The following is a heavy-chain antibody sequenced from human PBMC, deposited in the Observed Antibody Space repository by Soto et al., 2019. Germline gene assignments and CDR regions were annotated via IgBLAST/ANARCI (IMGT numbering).Heavy chain of an antibody. V-gene: IGHV1-3*01. CDR3: ARPPRITGMFFDFDY. Sequence: ASVKVSCKASGYTFTSYAMHWVRQAPGQRLEWMGWINAGNGNTKYSQKFQGRVTITRDTSASTAYMELSSLRSEDTAAYYCARPPRITGMFFDFDYWGQGTLVTSPQ. CDR2: INAGNGNT. J-gene: IGHJ4*02. CDR1: GYTFTSYA. D-gene: IGHD1-20*01.